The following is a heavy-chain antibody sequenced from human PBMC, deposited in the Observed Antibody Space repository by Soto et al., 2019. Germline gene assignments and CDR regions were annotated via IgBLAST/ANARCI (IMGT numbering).Heavy chain of an antibody. CDR2: ISSSSSTI. CDR3: AREGYSSGWYSFDY. D-gene: IGHD6-19*01. J-gene: IGHJ4*02. CDR1: GFTFSSYS. V-gene: IGHV3-48*01. Sequence: GGSLRLSCAASGFTFSSYSMNWVRQAPGKGLEWVSYISSSSSTIYYADSVKGRFTISRDNAKNSLYLQMNSLRAEDTAVYYCAREGYSSGWYSFDYWGQGTLVTVSS.